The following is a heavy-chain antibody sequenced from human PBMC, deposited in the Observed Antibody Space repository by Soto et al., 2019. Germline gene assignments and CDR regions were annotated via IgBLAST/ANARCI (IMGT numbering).Heavy chain of an antibody. V-gene: IGHV3-30-3*01. CDR1: GFTFSSYA. D-gene: IGHD6-19*01. Sequence: GGSLRLSCAASGFTFSSYAMHWVRQAPGKGLEWVAVISYDGSNKYYADSVKGRFTISRDNSKNTLYLQMNSLRAEDTAVYYCARADLGIAVAGIFSDYWGQGTLVTVSS. J-gene: IGHJ4*02. CDR3: ARADLGIAVAGIFSDY. CDR2: ISYDGSNK.